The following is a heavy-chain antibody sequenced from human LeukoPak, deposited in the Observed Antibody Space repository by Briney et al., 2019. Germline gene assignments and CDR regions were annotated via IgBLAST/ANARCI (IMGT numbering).Heavy chain of an antibody. Sequence: SETLSLTCTVSGGSISSYYWGWIRQPPGKGLEWIGSIHHSGSTYYNPSLKSRVTISVDTSKNLFSLNMSSVTAADTAVYYCARLIYCSGGNCNLGYFGYWGQGTLVTVSS. D-gene: IGHD2-15*01. CDR2: IHHSGST. V-gene: IGHV4-38-2*02. CDR1: GGSISSYY. J-gene: IGHJ4*02. CDR3: ARLIYCSGGNCNLGYFGY.